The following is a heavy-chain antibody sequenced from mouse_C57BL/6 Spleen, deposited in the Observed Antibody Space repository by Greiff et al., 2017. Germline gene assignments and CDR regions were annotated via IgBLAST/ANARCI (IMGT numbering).Heavy chain of an antibody. V-gene: IGHV1-22*01. Sequence: EVQLQQSGPELVKPGASVKMSCKASGYTFTDYNMHWVKQSHGKSLEWIGYINPNNGSTSYNQKFKGKATLTVNKSSSTAYMELRSLTSKDSAVYSCARSDYGSSFPYYAMDYWGQGTSVTVSS. CDR3: ARSDYGSSFPYYAMDY. CDR1: GYTFTDYN. CDR2: INPNNGST. J-gene: IGHJ4*01. D-gene: IGHD1-1*01.